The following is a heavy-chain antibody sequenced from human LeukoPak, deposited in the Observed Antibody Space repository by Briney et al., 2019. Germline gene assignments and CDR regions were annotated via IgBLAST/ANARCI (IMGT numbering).Heavy chain of an antibody. CDR3: AKVPIVGATIGYFDF. Sequence: PGGSLRLSCAASGFTFSTYVMHWVRQAPGKGLEWVSGISGGGGSTSYADSVKGRFTISRDNSKNTLFLQMNGLRADDTAVYYCAKVPIVGATIGYFDFWGQGTLVTVSS. V-gene: IGHV3-23*01. CDR1: GFTFSTYV. D-gene: IGHD1-26*01. CDR2: ISGGGGST. J-gene: IGHJ4*02.